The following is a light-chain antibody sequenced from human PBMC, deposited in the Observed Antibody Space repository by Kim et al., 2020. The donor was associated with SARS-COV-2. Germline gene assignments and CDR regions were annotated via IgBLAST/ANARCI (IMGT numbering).Light chain of an antibody. CDR2: RND. CDR3: LAWDRSLATWV. V-gene: IGLV10-54*01. CDR1: SADIAFQG. Sequence: PNAPLSCPGNSADIAFQGAAWLQQHQGHPPKVLSYRNDSRPSGISERFSASRSRIPASLTISGLQSEDEAYYYCLAWDRSLATWVFGGWTILTVL. J-gene: IGLJ3*02.